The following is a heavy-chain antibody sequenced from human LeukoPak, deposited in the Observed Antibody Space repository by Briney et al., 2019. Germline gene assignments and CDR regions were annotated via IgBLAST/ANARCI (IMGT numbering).Heavy chain of an antibody. CDR1: GFSFSTYG. V-gene: IGHV3-33*01. Sequence: GGSLRLSCAASGFSFSTYGLHWVRQAPGKGLEWVAVLWYDGKNKYYADSVKGRFPISRDNSKNTLYLQMKRLRDEDTSVYYCARDYYTSSFLDYWGQGTLVTVSS. D-gene: IGHD6-6*01. CDR2: LWYDGKNK. J-gene: IGHJ4*02. CDR3: ARDYYTSSFLDY.